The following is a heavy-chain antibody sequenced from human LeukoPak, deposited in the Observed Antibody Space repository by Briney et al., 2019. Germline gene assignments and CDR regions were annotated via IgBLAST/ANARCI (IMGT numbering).Heavy chain of an antibody. D-gene: IGHD2-2*01. CDR3: ARQDHIVVVPAAMRGAFDI. J-gene: IGHJ3*02. V-gene: IGHV1-46*01. CDR1: GYTFTSYY. CDR2: INPSGGST. Sequence: VASVKVSCKASGYTFTSYYMHWVRQAPGQGLEWMGIINPSGGSTSYAQKFQGRVTMTRDTSTSAVYMELSSLRSEDTAVYYCARQDHIVVVPAAMRGAFDIWGQGTMVTVSS.